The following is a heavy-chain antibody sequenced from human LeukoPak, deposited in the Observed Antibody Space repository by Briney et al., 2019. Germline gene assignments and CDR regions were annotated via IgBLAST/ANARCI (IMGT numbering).Heavy chain of an antibody. CDR3: ARSPTIAAAGNGFDY. CDR1: GGTFSSYA. Sequence: SVKVSCKASGGTFSSYAISWVRQAPGQGLEWMGGIIPIFGTANYAQKFQGRVTITADESTSTAYMELSSLRSEDTAVYYCARSPTIAAAGNGFDYWGQGTLVTVSS. J-gene: IGHJ4*02. D-gene: IGHD6-13*01. V-gene: IGHV1-69*01. CDR2: IIPIFGTA.